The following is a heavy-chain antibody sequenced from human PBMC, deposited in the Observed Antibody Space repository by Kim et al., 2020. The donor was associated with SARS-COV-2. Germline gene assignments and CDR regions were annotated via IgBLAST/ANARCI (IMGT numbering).Heavy chain of an antibody. J-gene: IGHJ6*02. CDR2: ISPLNGNT. Sequence: ASVKVSCKASGYTFTSQCINWVRQAPGQGPEWMGWISPLNGNTKYAQKFQGRVAMTRDTSTTTVEMELRSLTSDDTAVYYCARDGGITRGIDVWGQGTSV. D-gene: IGHD1-7*01. V-gene: IGHV1-18*01. CDR3: ARDGGITRGIDV. CDR1: GYTFTSQC.